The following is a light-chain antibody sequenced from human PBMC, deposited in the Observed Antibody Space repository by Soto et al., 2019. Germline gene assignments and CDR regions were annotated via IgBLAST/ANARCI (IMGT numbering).Light chain of an antibody. V-gene: IGKV1-5*03. CDR3: QQYSNYPLT. Sequence: DIQMTQSPSTLSASVGDRVTITCRASQSISSWLAWYQQKPGKAPSLLIYKASNLESGVPSRFSGSGSGTEFTLTISSLQPDDFVTYYCQQYSNYPLTFGGGTKVEIK. CDR1: QSISSW. J-gene: IGKJ4*01. CDR2: KAS.